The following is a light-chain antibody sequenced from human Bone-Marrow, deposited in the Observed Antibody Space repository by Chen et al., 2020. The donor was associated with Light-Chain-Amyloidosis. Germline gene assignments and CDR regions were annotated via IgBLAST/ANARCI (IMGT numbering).Light chain of an antibody. CDR3: QQANSFPLT. J-gene: IGKJ3*01. Sequence: DIQLTQSPSYVPASVGDRVTITRRASQGISSWLAWYQQKPGKAPKLLIYATSSLQSGVPSRFSGRGSRTDFTLTINSLQPKDFATYYCQQANSFPLTFGPVTKVDIK. CDR1: QGISSW. CDR2: ATS. V-gene: IGKV1-12*01.